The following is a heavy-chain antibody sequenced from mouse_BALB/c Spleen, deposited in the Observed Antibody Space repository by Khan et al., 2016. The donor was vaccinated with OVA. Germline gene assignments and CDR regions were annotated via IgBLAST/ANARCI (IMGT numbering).Heavy chain of an antibody. CDR2: INPSTGYT. D-gene: IGHD1-1*01. J-gene: IGHJ2*01. Sequence: VQLQQSGAELAKPGASVKMSCKASGYTFINYWILWVKQRPGQGLEWIGYINPSTGYTEYNQNFKDKATLTADKYSSTAYMQLSSLTSEDSAVYYCARSGLRWDFDYWGQGTTLTVSS. CDR1: GYTFINYW. V-gene: IGHV1-7*01. CDR3: ARSGLRWDFDY.